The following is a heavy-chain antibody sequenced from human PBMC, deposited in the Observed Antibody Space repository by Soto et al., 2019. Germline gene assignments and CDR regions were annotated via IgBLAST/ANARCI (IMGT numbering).Heavy chain of an antibody. CDR1: GYNFNRNP. V-gene: IGHV1-3*01. J-gene: IGHJ4*02. CDR2: INPATGNT. CDR3: ASGGIPLLDY. D-gene: IGHD3-16*01. Sequence: QVHLVQSGAELKKPGASVNVSCKASGYNFNRNPIHWLRQVPGQRPEWLGRINPATGNTQYSKNLQGRVSITRDTSATSAFMELSSLTSRDTAVYYCASGGIPLLDYWGQGTLVTVS.